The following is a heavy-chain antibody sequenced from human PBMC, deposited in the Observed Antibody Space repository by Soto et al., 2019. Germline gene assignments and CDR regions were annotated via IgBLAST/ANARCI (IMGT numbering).Heavy chain of an antibody. D-gene: IGHD6-19*01. Sequence: SETLSLTCTVSGYSVSSASFYLIWIRQSPGKVLEWIGFIYLRGSTNYNPSLKSRVTMSLETSKNQFSLKLRSVTPADTAVYFCARVNSGRNWFDPWRQGTLVT. CDR1: GYSVSSASFY. J-gene: IGHJ5*02. CDR2: IYLRGST. CDR3: ARVNSGRNWFDP. V-gene: IGHV4-61*01.